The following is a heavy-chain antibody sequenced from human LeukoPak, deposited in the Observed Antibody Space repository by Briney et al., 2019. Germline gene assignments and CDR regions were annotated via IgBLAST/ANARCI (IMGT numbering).Heavy chain of an antibody. J-gene: IGHJ6*03. D-gene: IGHD2-2*02. Sequence: SETLSLTCTVSGGSISSYYWSWIRQPPGKGLEWIGYIYYSGSTNCNPSLKSRVTISVDTSKNQFSLKLSSVTAADTAVYYCARQKIVVVPAAIDYMDVWGKGTTVTVSS. CDR3: ARQKIVVVPAAIDYMDV. CDR1: GGSISSYY. V-gene: IGHV4-59*08. CDR2: IYYSGST.